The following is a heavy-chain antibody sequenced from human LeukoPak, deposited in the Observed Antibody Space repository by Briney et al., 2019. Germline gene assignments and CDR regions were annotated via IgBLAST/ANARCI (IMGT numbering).Heavy chain of an antibody. Sequence: GESLKISCKGSGYSFTSYWIGWVRQMPGKGLEWMGIIYPGDSDTRYSPSFQGQVTISADKSISTAYLQWSSLKASDTAMYYCARTQGFYGDYAYFDYWGQGTLVTVSS. CDR1: GYSFTSYW. CDR2: IYPGDSDT. D-gene: IGHD4-17*01. CDR3: ARTQGFYGDYAYFDY. J-gene: IGHJ4*02. V-gene: IGHV5-51*01.